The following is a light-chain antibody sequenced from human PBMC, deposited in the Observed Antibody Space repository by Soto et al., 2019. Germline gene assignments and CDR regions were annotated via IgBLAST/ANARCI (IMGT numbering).Light chain of an antibody. CDR2: GAS. CDR1: QSVSNNY. V-gene: IGKV3-11*01. Sequence: EIVWTQNQRTLSRSPGVKTTVVAGAIQSVSNNYLAWYQQKPGQAPRLLIYGASTRATGIPARFSGSGSGTDFTLNISSLEPEDFAVYYCQQRSNWPSITFGQGTRLEIK. CDR3: QQRSNWPSIT. J-gene: IGKJ5*01.